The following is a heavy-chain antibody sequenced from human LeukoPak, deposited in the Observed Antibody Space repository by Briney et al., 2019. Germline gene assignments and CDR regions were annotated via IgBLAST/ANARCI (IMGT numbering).Heavy chain of an antibody. CDR2: INHSGST. D-gene: IGHD5-24*01. Sequence: SETLSLTCAVYGGSFSGYYWSWIRQPPGKGLEWIGEINHSGSTNYNPSLKSRVTISVDMSKNQFSLRLSSVTAADTAMYYCARVKWLQLGYFDYWGQGTLVTVSS. CDR1: GGSFSGYY. V-gene: IGHV4-34*01. CDR3: ARVKWLQLGYFDY. J-gene: IGHJ4*02.